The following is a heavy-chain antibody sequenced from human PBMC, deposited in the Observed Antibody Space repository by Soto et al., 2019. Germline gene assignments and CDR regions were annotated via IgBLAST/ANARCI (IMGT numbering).Heavy chain of an antibody. D-gene: IGHD5-18*01. CDR1: GFNFSSYG. J-gene: IGHJ4*02. CDR3: AKSGGYNYGYQETDY. V-gene: IGHV3-30*18. CDR2: ISYDGSHK. Sequence: GGSLRLSCAVSGFNFSSYGMHWVRQAPGKGLEWVAVISYDGSHKASADSVKGRFTISRDNSKNTLYLQMNSLRAEDTAVYYCAKSGGYNYGYQETDYWGQGTLVTVSS.